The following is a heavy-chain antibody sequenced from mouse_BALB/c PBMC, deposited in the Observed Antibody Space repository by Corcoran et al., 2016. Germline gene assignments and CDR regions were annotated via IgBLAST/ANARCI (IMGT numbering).Heavy chain of an antibody. V-gene: IGHV9-3-1*01. Sequence: QIQLVQSGPELQKPGETVKISCKASGYPFTNYGMNWVKQAPGKGLKWMGWINTYTGEPTYADDFKGRFAFSLETSASTAYLQINNLKNEDTATYFCARFYYDYRDFDYWGQGTTLTVSS. J-gene: IGHJ2*01. D-gene: IGHD2-4*01. CDR1: GYPFTNYG. CDR2: INTYTGEP. CDR3: ARFYYDYRDFDY.